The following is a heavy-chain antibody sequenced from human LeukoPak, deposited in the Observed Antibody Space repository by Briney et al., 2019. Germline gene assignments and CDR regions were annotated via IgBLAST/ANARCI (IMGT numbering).Heavy chain of an antibody. CDR2: IYYSGST. D-gene: IGHD3-22*01. CDR3: ARDPNYYDSSGGYWYFDL. V-gene: IGHV4-59*12. Sequence: SETLSLTCTVSGGSISSYYWSWIRQPPGKGLEWIGYIYYSGSTYYNPSLKSRVTISVDTSKNQFSLKLSSVTAADTAVYYCARDPNYYDSSGGYWYFDLWGRGTLVTVSS. CDR1: GGSISSYY. J-gene: IGHJ2*01.